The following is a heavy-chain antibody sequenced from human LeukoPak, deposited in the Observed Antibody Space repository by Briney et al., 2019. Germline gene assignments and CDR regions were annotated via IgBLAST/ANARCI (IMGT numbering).Heavy chain of an antibody. J-gene: IGHJ4*02. D-gene: IGHD3-9*01. CDR1: GFIFSSYN. V-gene: IGHV3-21*01. CDR2: ISGRSSYI. CDR3: ARDPGNNHDILTGYNPSDYFDY. Sequence: GGSLRLSCAASGFIFSSYNINWVRQAPGKGLEWVSCISGRSSYIYYADSVKGRFTVSRDNAKNSLYLQMNSLRADDTAVYYCARDPGNNHDILTGYNPSDYFDYWGQGALVTVSP.